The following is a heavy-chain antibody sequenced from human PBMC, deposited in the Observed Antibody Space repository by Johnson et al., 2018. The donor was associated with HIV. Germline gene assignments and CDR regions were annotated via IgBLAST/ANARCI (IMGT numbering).Heavy chain of an antibody. CDR2: ISSSGSTI. CDR1: GFTFSDYY. J-gene: IGHJ3*02. Sequence: QMLLVESGGGLVKPGGSLRLSCAASGFTFSDYYMSWIRQAPGKGLEWVSYISSSGSTIYYADSVKGRFTISRDNAKNSLYLQINSLRAEDTAVYYCARERGYSSVLWKLSEDAFDIWGQGTMVTVSS. CDR3: ARERGYSSVLWKLSEDAFDI. V-gene: IGHV3-11*04. D-gene: IGHD6-19*01.